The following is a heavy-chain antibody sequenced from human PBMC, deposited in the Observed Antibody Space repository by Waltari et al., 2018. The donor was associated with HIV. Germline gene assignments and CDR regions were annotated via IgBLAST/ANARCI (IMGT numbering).Heavy chain of an antibody. CDR1: GYTFTKYP. CDR3: VRSGDNNRNDF. CDR2: INTHTGNP. J-gene: IGHJ4*02. D-gene: IGHD3-9*01. V-gene: IGHV7-4-1*02. Sequence: QVQLVQSGSELKKPGASVKLSCKASGYTFTKYPLNWVRQAPGQGLEWMGWINTHTGNPTYAQGFTGRLVFSLDTSVSTTYLQISSLKAEDTAVYYCVRSGDNNRNDFWGQGTLVTVSS.